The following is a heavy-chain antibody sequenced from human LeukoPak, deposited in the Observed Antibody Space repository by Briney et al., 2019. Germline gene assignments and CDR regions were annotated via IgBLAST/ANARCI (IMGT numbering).Heavy chain of an antibody. J-gene: IGHJ6*03. CDR2: ISAYNGNT. Sequence: ASVKVSCKASGYTFTSYGISWVRQAPGQGLEWMGWISAYNGNTNYAQKLQGRVTMTTDTSTSTAYRELRSLRSDDTAVYYCARSKRQSIFGVARSYMDVWGKGTTVTVSS. D-gene: IGHD3-3*01. CDR1: GYTFTSYG. CDR3: ARSKRQSIFGVARSYMDV. V-gene: IGHV1-18*01.